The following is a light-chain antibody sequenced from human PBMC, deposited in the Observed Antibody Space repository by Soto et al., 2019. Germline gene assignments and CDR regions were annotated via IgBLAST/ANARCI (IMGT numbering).Light chain of an antibody. CDR2: KAS. CDR1: QSIHIW. J-gene: IGKJ4*01. Sequence: DIQMTQSPSTLSASVGDSVSISCRASQSIHIWLAWYQQKPGKAPKLLIYKASNLQNGVPSRFSGSGAGTEFTLTISSLQPDDFANYYCHQYSNSPLTFGGGTKVEIK. V-gene: IGKV1-5*03. CDR3: HQYSNSPLT.